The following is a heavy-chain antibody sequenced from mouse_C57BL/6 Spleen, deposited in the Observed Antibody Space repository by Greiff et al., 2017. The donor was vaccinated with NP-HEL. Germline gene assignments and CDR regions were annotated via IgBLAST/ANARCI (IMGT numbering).Heavy chain of an antibody. CDR3: ARGGAAQATSWFAY. J-gene: IGHJ3*01. Sequence: VQLQQPGAELVKPGASVKLSCKASGYTFTSYWMQWVKQRPGQGLEWIGEIDPSDSYTNYNQKFKGKATLTVDTSSSTAYMQLSSLTSEDSAVYYCARGGAAQATSWFAYWGQGTLVTVSA. D-gene: IGHD3-2*02. CDR1: GYTFTSYW. CDR2: IDPSDSYT. V-gene: IGHV1-50*01.